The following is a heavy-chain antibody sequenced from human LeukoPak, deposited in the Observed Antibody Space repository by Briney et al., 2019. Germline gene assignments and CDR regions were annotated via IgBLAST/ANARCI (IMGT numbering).Heavy chain of an antibody. V-gene: IGHV4-61*01. CDR1: AGSLSNGSYY. Sequence: PSETRSLTCTVSAGSLSNGSYYWSWIRQPPGNGLEWIGYIYYSGSTNYNPSLKSRVTISVDTSKNQFSLKLSSVTDADTAMYYCARVGSRWSWFDPWGQGTLVTASS. J-gene: IGHJ5*02. CDR3: ARVGSRWSWFDP. CDR2: IYYSGST. D-gene: IGHD2-15*01.